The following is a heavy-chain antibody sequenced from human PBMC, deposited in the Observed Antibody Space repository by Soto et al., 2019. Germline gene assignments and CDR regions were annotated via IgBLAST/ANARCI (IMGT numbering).Heavy chain of an antibody. CDR1: GGTFSSYA. CDR2: IIPIFGTA. CDR3: AREYYYDSSGYYYFVPHAFDI. V-gene: IGHV1-69*13. J-gene: IGHJ3*02. D-gene: IGHD3-22*01. Sequence: SLKVSCKASGGTFSSYAISWVRQAPGQGLEWMGGIIPIFGTANYAQKFQGRVTITADESTSTAYMELSSLRSEDTAVYYCAREYYYDSSGYYYFVPHAFDIWGQGTMVTVS.